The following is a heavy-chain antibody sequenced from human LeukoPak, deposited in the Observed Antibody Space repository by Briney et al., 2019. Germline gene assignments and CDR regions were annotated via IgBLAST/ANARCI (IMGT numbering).Heavy chain of an antibody. Sequence: ASVKVSCKASGYTFTSYDINWVRQATGQGLEWMGWMNPNSGNTGYAQKFQGRVTMTRNTSISTAYMELSSLRSEDTAVYYCARGLYYGSGNPPFEDYWGQGTLVTVSS. CDR1: GYTFTSYD. CDR3: ARGLYYGSGNPPFEDY. D-gene: IGHD3-10*01. V-gene: IGHV1-8*01. J-gene: IGHJ4*02. CDR2: MNPNSGNT.